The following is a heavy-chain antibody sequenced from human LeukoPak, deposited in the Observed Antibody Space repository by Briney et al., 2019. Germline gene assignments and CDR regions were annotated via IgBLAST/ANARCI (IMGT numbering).Heavy chain of an antibody. CDR3: ARDPVLGAPDYLDY. CDR1: GFPFTDYV. D-gene: IGHD1-26*01. Sequence: PGGSLRLSCTVSGFPFTDYVIPWVRQAPGKGLEWVAVTSADESIKIYNDSVRGRFTISRDNSKNIQYLQMNSVRVEDTAVYYCARDPVLGAPDYLDYWGRGTLVTVSS. V-gene: IGHV3-30-3*01. CDR2: TSADESIK. J-gene: IGHJ4*02.